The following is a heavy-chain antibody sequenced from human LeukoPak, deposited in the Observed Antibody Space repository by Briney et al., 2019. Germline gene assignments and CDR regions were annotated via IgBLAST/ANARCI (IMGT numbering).Heavy chain of an antibody. CDR1: GFTFSNYN. CDR2: ISSRGSYT. CDR3: ARIDAFDI. J-gene: IGHJ3*02. Sequence: GGSLRLSCAASGFTFSNYNMNWVRQAPGKGLEWVSYISSRGSYTYYADSVKGRFTISRDNAKNSLYLQMNSLRAEDTAVYYCARIDAFDIWGQGTMVTVSS. V-gene: IGHV3-21*06.